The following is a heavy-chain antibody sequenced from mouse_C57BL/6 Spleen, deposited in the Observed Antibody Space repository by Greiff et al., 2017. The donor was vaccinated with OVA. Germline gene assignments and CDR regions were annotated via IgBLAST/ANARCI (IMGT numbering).Heavy chain of an antibody. V-gene: IGHV10-3*01. D-gene: IGHD1-1*01. CDR1: GFTFNTYA. CDR2: IRSKSSNYAT. Sequence: DAGGGLVQPKGSLKLSCAASGFTFNTYAMHWVRQAPGKGLEWVARIRSKSSNYATYYADSVKDRFTISRDDSQSMLYLQMNNLKTEDTAMYYCVRDYGSSYDYAMDYWGQGTSVTVSS. J-gene: IGHJ4*01. CDR3: VRDYGSSYDYAMDY.